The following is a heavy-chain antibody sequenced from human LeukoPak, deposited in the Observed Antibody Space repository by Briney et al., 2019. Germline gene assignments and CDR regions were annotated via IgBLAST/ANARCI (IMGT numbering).Heavy chain of an antibody. CDR2: ISSSSSYI. D-gene: IGHD3-22*01. J-gene: IGHJ4*02. CDR1: GFTFSSYS. CDR3: ASYYYDSSGYYPIGY. Sequence: PGGSLRLSCAASGFTFSSYSMNWVRQAPGKGLEWVSSISSSSSYIYYADSVKRRFTISRDNAKNSLYLQMNSLRAEDTAVYYCASYYYDSSGYYPIGYWGQGTLVTVSS. V-gene: IGHV3-21*01.